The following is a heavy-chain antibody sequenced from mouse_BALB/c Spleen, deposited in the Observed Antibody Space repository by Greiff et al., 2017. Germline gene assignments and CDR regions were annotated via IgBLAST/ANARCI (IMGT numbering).Heavy chain of an antibody. V-gene: IGHV14-1*02. CDR3: ANYGFDY. D-gene: IGHD1-1*01. CDR1: GYTFTDYN. Sequence: VQLQQSGPELVKPGASVKISCKASGYTFTDYNMHWVKQRPEQGLEWIGWIDPENGNTIYDPKFQGKASITADTSSNTAYLQLSSLTSEDTAVYYCANYGFDYWGQGTTLTVSA. J-gene: IGHJ2*01. CDR2: IDPENGNT.